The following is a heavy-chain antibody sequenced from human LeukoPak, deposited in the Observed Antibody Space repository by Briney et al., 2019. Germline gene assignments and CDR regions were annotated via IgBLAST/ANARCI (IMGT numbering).Heavy chain of an antibody. Sequence: GGSLRLSCAVSGFTLSNYWMTWVRQAPGKGLEWVADIKQDGSEKYYVDSVKGRFTISRDNSKNTLYLQMNSLRAEDTALYFCAQWSRYFDYWGQGTLVTVSS. J-gene: IGHJ4*02. CDR1: GFTLSNYW. CDR2: IKQDGSEK. D-gene: IGHD1-26*01. CDR3: AQWSRYFDY. V-gene: IGHV3-7*03.